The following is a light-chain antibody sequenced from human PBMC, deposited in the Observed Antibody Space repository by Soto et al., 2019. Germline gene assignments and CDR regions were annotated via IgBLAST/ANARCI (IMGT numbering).Light chain of an antibody. CDR1: QSLLHSNGYNY. V-gene: IGKV2-28*01. Sequence: DIVMTQSPRSLPVTPGEPASISCRSSQSLLHSNGYNYLDWYLQKPGQSPQLLIYLGSNRASGVPDRFSVSGSGTDFTLKISRVEAENVGVYYCMQALQTPITFGQGTRLVIK. CDR3: MQALQTPIT. CDR2: LGS. J-gene: IGKJ5*01.